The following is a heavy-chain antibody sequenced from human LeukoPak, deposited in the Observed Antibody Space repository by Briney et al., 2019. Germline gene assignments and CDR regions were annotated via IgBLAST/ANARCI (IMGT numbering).Heavy chain of an antibody. CDR3: VRQSSGWYHFDY. D-gene: IGHD6-19*01. CDR2: ISYDGSNK. V-gene: IGHV3-30*04. CDR1: GFTFSSYA. J-gene: IGHJ4*02. Sequence: PGRSLRLSCAASGFTFSSYAMHWVRQAPGKGLEWVAVISYDGSNKYYADSVKGRFTISRDNSKNTLYMQMNSLRAEDTAVYYCVRQSSGWYHFDYWGQGTLVTVSS.